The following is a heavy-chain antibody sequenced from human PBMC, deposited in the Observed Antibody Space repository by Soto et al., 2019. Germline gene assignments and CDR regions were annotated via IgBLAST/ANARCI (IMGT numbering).Heavy chain of an antibody. Sequence: SVKVSCKASGGTFSSYAISWVRQAPGQGLEWMGGIIPIFGTANYAQKFQGRVTITADESTSTAYMELSSLRSEDTAVYYCARGGRDYYDSSGYYYLRFDYWGQGTLVTVSS. D-gene: IGHD3-22*01. CDR2: IIPIFGTA. V-gene: IGHV1-69*13. CDR1: GGTFSSYA. CDR3: ARGGRDYYDSSGYYYLRFDY. J-gene: IGHJ4*02.